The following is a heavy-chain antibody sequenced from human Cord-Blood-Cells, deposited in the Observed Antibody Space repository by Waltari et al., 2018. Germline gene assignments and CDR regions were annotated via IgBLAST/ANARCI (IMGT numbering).Heavy chain of an antibody. J-gene: IGHJ6*03. CDR3: ARELYDFWSGYYTEGYYYYMDV. CDR2: IYSGGST. V-gene: IGHV3-53*01. Sequence: EVQLVESGGGLIQPGGSLRLSCAASGFTVSSNYMSWVRQAPGQGLEWVSVIYSGGSTYYADSVKGRFTISRDNSKNTLYLQMNSLRAEDTAVYYCARELYDFWSGYYTEGYYYYMDVWGKGTTVTVSS. D-gene: IGHD3-3*01. CDR1: GFTVSSNY.